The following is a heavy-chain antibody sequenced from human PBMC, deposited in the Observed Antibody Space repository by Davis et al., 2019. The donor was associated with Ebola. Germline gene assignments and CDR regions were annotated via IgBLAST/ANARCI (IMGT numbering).Heavy chain of an antibody. D-gene: IGHD5-18*01. J-gene: IGHJ4*02. Sequence: ASVKVSCKSSGYTFSSYALNWVRPAPGPGLEWMGWLNTNTGDPTYAQGFTGRFVFSLDTSVSTAYLQISSLKAEDTAVYYCARCEENPDTTMVSCFDYWGQGTLVTVSS. V-gene: IGHV7-4-1*02. CDR3: ARCEENPDTTMVSCFDY. CDR1: GYTFSSYA. CDR2: LNTNTGDP.